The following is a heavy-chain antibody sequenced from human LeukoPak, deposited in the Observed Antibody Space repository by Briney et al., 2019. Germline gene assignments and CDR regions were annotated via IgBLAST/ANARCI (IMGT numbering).Heavy chain of an antibody. Sequence: ASVKVSCKASGYTFTGYYMHWVRQAPGQGLEWMGWINPNSGGTNYAQKFQGRVTMTRDTSISTAYMELSRLRSDDTAVYYCARDSPEWEVNSSSLHYYMDVWGKGTTVTISS. J-gene: IGHJ6*03. D-gene: IGHD6-13*01. CDR1: GYTFTGYY. CDR3: ARDSPEWEVNSSSLHYYMDV. CDR2: INPNSGGT. V-gene: IGHV1-2*02.